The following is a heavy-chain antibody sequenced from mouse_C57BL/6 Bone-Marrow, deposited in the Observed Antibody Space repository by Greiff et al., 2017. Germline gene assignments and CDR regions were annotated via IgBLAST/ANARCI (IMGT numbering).Heavy chain of an antibody. Sequence: VKLVESGAELVRPGTSVKVSCKASGYAFTNYLIEWVKQRPGQGLEWIGVITPGSGGTNYNEQFKGKATLTADNSSSTAYMQLSSLTSEDSAVYVCARGYGSSYTWFAYWGQGTLVTVSA. J-gene: IGHJ3*01. CDR1: GYAFTNYL. CDR2: ITPGSGGT. CDR3: ARGYGSSYTWFAY. D-gene: IGHD1-1*01. V-gene: IGHV1-54*01.